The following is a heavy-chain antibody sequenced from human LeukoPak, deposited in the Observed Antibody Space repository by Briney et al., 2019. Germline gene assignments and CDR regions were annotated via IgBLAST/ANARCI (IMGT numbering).Heavy chain of an antibody. J-gene: IGHJ4*02. CDR1: GYTFTSYY. V-gene: IGHV1-46*01. CDR2: INPSGGST. Sequence: ASVKVSCKASGYTFTSYYMHWVRQAPGQGLEWMGIINPSGGSTSYAQKFQGRVTMTRDTSTSTVYMELSSLRSEDTAVYYCAKDRPAGVVIILFDYWGQGTLVTVSS. CDR3: AKDRPAGVVIILFDY. D-gene: IGHD3-3*01.